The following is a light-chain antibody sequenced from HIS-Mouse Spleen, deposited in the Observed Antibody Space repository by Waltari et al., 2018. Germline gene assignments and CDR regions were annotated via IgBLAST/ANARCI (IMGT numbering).Light chain of an antibody. V-gene: IGLV3-1*01. CDR1: NLGDKY. Sequence: SYELTQPPSVSVSPGQTASITCSGDNLGDKYACWYQQKPGQSPVLVLYQDSKRPSGIPERFSGSNSGNTATLTISGTQAMDEADYYCQAWDSSTGVVFGGGTKLTVL. CDR3: QAWDSSTGVV. CDR2: QDS. J-gene: IGLJ2*01.